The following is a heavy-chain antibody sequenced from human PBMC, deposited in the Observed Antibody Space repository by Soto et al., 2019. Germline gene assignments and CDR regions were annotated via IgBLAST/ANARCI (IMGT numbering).Heavy chain of an antibody. CDR2: IYSGGST. D-gene: IGHD6-19*01. CDR1: GFTVSSNY. Sequence: PGGSLRLSCVVSGFTVSSNYMSLVRQAPGKGLEWVSVIYSGGSTYYADSVKGRFTISADKSISTAYLQWSSLKASDTAMYYCARLAMWSRYSSGGFDYWGQGTLLTVSS. V-gene: IGHV3-66*04. J-gene: IGHJ4*02. CDR3: ARLAMWSRYSSGGFDY.